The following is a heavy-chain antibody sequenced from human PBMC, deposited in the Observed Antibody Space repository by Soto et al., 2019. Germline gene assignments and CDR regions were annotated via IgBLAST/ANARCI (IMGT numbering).Heavy chain of an antibody. CDR3: ARKNPGREWELPDY. CDR1: GFAFSTYG. CDR2: TTSDGARI. D-gene: IGHD1-26*01. V-gene: IGHV3-30*03. Sequence: QVQLVESGGGVVKPGRSLRLSCAASGFAFSTYGMHWVRQAPGKGLEWVAVTTSDGARINYADSVKGRFTISRDNSRTTLYLQMNVLRIDDTAVYYCARKNPGREWELPDYWGQGTLVTVSS. J-gene: IGHJ4*02.